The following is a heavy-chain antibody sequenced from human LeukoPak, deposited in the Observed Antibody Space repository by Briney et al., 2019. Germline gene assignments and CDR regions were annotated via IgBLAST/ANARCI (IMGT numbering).Heavy chain of an antibody. V-gene: IGHV3-9*01. J-gene: IGHJ4*02. D-gene: IGHD3-22*01. CDR1: GFTFDDYA. CDR3: AKGAGSYYYDSSGPDY. CDR2: ISWNSGSI. Sequence: GGSLRLSCAASGFTFDDYAMHWVRQAPGKGLEWVSGISWNSGSIGYADSVKGRFTTSRDNAKNSLYLQMNSLRAEDTALYYCAKGAGSYYYDSSGPDYWGQGTLVTVSS.